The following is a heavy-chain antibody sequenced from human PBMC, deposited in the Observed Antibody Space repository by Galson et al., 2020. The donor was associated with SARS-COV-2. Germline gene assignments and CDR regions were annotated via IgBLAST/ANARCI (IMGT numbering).Heavy chain of an antibody. CDR2: ISNDGSEK. CDR3: AKDRAWCSNTNCYGMDV. CDR1: GFIFRAFG. D-gene: IGHD2-2*01. J-gene: IGHJ6*02. V-gene: IGHV3-30*18. Sequence: GGSLRLSCVGSGFIFRAFGMHWVRQAPGKGLEWMAVISNDGSEKYYADSMEGRFTISRDNSKETLYLDINNLRPEDTAVYFCAKDRAWCSNTNCYGMDVWGQGTPVTVSS.